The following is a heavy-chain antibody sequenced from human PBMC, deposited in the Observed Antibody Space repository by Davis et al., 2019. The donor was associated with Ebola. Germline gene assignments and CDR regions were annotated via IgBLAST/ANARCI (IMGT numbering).Heavy chain of an antibody. CDR3: AREGTYSDILTGYSHLDY. CDR2: TSGDGSDK. CDR1: GFIFRNYD. Sequence: GGSLRLSCITSGFIFRNYDMHWVRQAPGKGPEWVALTSGDGSDKYYAASVRGRFTTSRDNSENTVTLQMNSLRPEDTAVYYCAREGTYSDILTGYSHLDYWGRGTLVTVSS. D-gene: IGHD3-9*01. V-gene: IGHV3-30*03. J-gene: IGHJ4*02.